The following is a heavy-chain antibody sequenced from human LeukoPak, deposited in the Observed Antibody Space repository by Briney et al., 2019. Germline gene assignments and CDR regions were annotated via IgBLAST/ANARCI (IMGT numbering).Heavy chain of an antibody. Sequence: AGGSLRLSCVASGFTFSSYNMNWVRQAPGKGLEWVSYISTSSSTIYYADSVKGRFTISRDNAKNSLYLQMNSLRAEDTAVYYCAREVGAYNWFDPWGQGTLVTVSS. D-gene: IGHD1-26*01. J-gene: IGHJ5*02. CDR1: GFTFSSYN. CDR3: AREVGAYNWFDP. V-gene: IGHV3-48*01. CDR2: ISTSSSTI.